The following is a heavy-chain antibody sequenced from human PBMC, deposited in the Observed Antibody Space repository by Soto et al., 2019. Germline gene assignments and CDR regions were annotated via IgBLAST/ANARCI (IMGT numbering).Heavy chain of an antibody. J-gene: IGHJ4*02. CDR1: GFTFSTYG. Sequence: ESGGGVVQPGKSLRLSCAASGFTFSTYGIHWVRQAPGKGLEWVALISYDGGSKYYGDSVKGRFIIARDNSHNTVSLQMNRLRADDTAVYFCAKEQLAMTVVVADYFASWGQGTLVTVSS. V-gene: IGHV3-30*18. D-gene: IGHD3-22*01. CDR2: ISYDGGSK. CDR3: AKEQLAMTVVVADYFAS.